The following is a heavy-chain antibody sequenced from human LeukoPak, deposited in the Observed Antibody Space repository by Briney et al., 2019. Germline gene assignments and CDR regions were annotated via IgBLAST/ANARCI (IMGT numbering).Heavy chain of an antibody. Sequence: ASVKVCFTSSGFTFTDEYIHWVRQAPGQGLEWMGWINPYSGAINYAQKSQGRVTLTRDTSISTAYMELSRLTSGDTAVYYCARDPKSQLLLDYWGQGTLVTVSS. CDR2: INPYSGAI. CDR3: ARDPKSQLLLDY. V-gene: IGHV1-2*02. J-gene: IGHJ4*02. CDR1: GFTFTDEY. D-gene: IGHD2-2*01.